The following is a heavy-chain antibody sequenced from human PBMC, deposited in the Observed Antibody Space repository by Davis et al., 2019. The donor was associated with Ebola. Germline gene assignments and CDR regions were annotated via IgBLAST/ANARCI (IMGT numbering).Heavy chain of an antibody. Sequence: ETLSPTCPVSGGPVNRHQYSWSWRRRPPGPGLAWMAESNHGGSTNYNPSLKSRVTISVDTSKNQFSLKLSSVTAADTAVYYCARGRRYSYGPPRYWGQGSLVTVSS. J-gene: IGHJ4*02. V-gene: IGHV4-34*01. CDR2: SNHGGST. D-gene: IGHD5-18*01. CDR3: ARGRRYSYGPPRY. CDR1: GGPVNRHQYS.